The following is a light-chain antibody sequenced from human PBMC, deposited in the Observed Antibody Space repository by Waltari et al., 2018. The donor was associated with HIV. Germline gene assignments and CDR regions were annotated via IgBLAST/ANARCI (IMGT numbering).Light chain of an antibody. Sequence: QSVLTQPPSASGTPGQRVTISCSGSISNIGSNTVNWYQQLPGTAPKLLIYTTNQRPSGVPDRFSGSKSGASASLAISGLQSDDEADYYCATWDDSLNGPVFSGGTKLTVL. J-gene: IGLJ3*02. V-gene: IGLV1-44*01. CDR2: TTN. CDR1: ISNIGSNT. CDR3: ATWDDSLNGPV.